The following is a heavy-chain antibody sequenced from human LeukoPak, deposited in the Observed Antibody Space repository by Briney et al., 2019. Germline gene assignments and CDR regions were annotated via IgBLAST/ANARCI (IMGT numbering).Heavy chain of an antibody. CDR2: IYSGGST. Sequence: GGSLRLSCAASGFTVSSNYMSWVRQAPGKGLEWVSVIYSGGSTYYADSVKGRFTISRDNSKNTLYLQMNSLRAEDTAVYYCARVAAAAANGAFDIWGQGTMVTVSS. J-gene: IGHJ3*02. V-gene: IGHV3-66*01. CDR1: GFTVSSNY. CDR3: ARVAAAAANGAFDI. D-gene: IGHD6-13*01.